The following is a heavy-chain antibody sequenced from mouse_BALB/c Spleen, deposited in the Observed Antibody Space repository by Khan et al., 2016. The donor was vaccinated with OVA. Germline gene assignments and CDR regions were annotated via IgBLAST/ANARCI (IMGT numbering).Heavy chain of an antibody. D-gene: IGHD2-14*01. V-gene: IGHV9-4*02. Sequence: QIQLVQSGPELKKPGETVRISCKASGYTFTTAGIQWVQKMPGKGLKWIGWINTHSGVPKYAEDFKGRFAFSLEISVHTAYLQRTNLKNEDTATYFCARGGATYYRNDGGAMEYWGQGTSGTVSS. CDR2: INTHSGVP. CDR1: GYTFTTAG. J-gene: IGHJ4*01. CDR3: ARGGATYYRNDGGAMEY.